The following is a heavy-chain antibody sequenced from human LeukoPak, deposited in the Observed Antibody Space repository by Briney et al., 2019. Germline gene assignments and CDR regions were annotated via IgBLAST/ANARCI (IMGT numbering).Heavy chain of an antibody. V-gene: IGHV4-59*12. CDR1: GGSISSYY. CDR3: ARPKGIAVDWFDP. J-gene: IGHJ5*02. D-gene: IGHD6-19*01. Sequence: PSETLSLTCTVSGGSISSYYWSWIRQPPGKGLEWIGYIYYSGSTNYNPSLKSRVTISVDTSKNQFSLKLSSVTAADTAVYYCARPKGIAVDWFDPWGQGTLVTVSS. CDR2: IYYSGST.